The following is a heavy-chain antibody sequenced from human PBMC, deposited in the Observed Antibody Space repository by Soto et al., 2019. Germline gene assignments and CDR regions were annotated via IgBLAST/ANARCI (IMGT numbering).Heavy chain of an antibody. V-gene: IGHV4-34*01. CDR1: GGSFSGYY. D-gene: IGHD3-9*01. J-gene: IGHJ4*02. Sequence: PSETLSLTCAVYGGSFSGYYWSWIRQPPGKGLEWIGEINHSGSTNYNPSLKSRVTISVDTSKNQFSLKLSSVTAADTAVYYCARVPVYYDILTGYYRHASYYFDYWGQGTLVTVSS. CDR2: INHSGST. CDR3: ARVPVYYDILTGYYRHASYYFDY.